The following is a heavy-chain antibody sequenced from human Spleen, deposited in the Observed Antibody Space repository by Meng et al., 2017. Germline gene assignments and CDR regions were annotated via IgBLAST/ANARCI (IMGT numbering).Heavy chain of an antibody. CDR1: GGSFSGYY. D-gene: IGHD3-10*01. Sequence: ESLKISCAVYGGSFSGYYWTWIRQSPGKGLEWIGEINHSGSTNYNPSLKSRVTISVDTSENQSSLKLSSVTAADTAVYYCARDANLNYITTVYGMDVWGQGTTVTVSS. CDR3: ARDANLNYITTVYGMDV. V-gene: IGHV4-34*01. CDR2: INHSGST. J-gene: IGHJ6*02.